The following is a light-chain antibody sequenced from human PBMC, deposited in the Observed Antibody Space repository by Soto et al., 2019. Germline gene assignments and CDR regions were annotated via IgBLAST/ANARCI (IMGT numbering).Light chain of an antibody. CDR2: HAS. Sequence: IQLTQSPSTLPASVGDRVTLTCRASQSISNWLAWYQPKPGTAPKLLIYHASTLESGVPSRFSGSGSGTEFTLTISSLQPDDFATYYCQQYTSYSFGQGTKVDI. CDR3: QQYTSYS. CDR1: QSISNW. V-gene: IGKV1-5*01. J-gene: IGKJ1*01.